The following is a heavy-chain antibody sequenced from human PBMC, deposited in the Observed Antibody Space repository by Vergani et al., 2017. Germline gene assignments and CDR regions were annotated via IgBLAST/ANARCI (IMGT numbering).Heavy chain of an antibody. Sequence: QVQLVQSGAEVKKPGASVKVSCKASGYTFTGYYMHWVRQAPGQGLEWMGWINPNSGGTNYEQKFQGWVTMTRDTSISTAYMELSRLRSDDTAVYYCARGPEYYYDSSGYSFDYWGQGTLVTVSS. D-gene: IGHD3-22*01. V-gene: IGHV1-2*04. J-gene: IGHJ4*02. CDR3: ARGPEYYYDSSGYSFDY. CDR2: INPNSGGT. CDR1: GYTFTGYY.